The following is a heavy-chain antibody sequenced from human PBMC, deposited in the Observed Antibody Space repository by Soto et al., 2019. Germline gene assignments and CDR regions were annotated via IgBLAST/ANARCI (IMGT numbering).Heavy chain of an antibody. CDR2: IKQDGSEK. CDR1: GCRFSDYW. V-gene: IGHV3-7*04. CDR3: AREAAKVTAAKFKWFDP. Sequence: LRLSCSASGCRFSDYWMSFFRQAPENGLEWVANIKQDGSEKYYLDSVKGRFTISRDNARNSLYLQLNSLRVEDTAIYYCAREAAKVTAAKFKWFDPWGQGTLVTVSS. J-gene: IGHJ5*02. D-gene: IGHD2-15*01.